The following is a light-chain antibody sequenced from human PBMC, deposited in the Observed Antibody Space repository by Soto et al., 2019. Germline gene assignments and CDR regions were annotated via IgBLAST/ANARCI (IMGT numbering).Light chain of an antibody. V-gene: IGKV3-20*01. CDR2: GAS. CDR3: HQYGTSPYT. CDR1: QSVGSSY. J-gene: IGKJ2*01. Sequence: EIVLTQSPGTLSLSPGDRATLSCRVSQSVGSSYLAWYQQKPGQAPRLLIYGASSRATGIPDRFSGSGSGTDFTLTISRLEPEDFAVYYCHQYGTSPYTFGQGTKLEIK.